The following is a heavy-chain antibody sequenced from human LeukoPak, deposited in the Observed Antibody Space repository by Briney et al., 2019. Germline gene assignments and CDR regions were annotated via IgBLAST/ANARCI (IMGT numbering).Heavy chain of an antibody. CDR3: ARGSPDRTAAGSYYYYYYMDV. CDR2: INPSTGST. CDR1: GYTFTTYY. Sequence: ASVKVSCKASGYTFTTYYILWVRQAPGQGLEWMGMINPSTGSTTYAQKFQGRVTMTRDTSTTTVSMELSSLRSEDTAVYYCARGSPDRTAAGSYYYYYYMDVWGKGTTVTVSS. D-gene: IGHD6-13*01. J-gene: IGHJ6*03. V-gene: IGHV1-46*01.